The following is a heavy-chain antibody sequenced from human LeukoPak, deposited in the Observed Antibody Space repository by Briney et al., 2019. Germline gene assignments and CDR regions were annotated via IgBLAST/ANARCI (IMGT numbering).Heavy chain of an antibody. CDR2: IRYDGSNK. Sequence: GGSLRLSCAASGFTFSSYGMHWVRQAPGKGLEWVAFIRYDGSNKYYADSVKGRFTTSRDNSKNTLYLQMNSLRAEDTAVYYCAKPYYYDSSGYYPFDYWGQGTLVTVSS. D-gene: IGHD3-22*01. V-gene: IGHV3-30*02. CDR1: GFTFSSYG. J-gene: IGHJ4*02. CDR3: AKPYYYDSSGYYPFDY.